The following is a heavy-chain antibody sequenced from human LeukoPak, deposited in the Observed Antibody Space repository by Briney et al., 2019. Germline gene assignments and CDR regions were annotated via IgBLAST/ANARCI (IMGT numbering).Heavy chain of an antibody. V-gene: IGHV1-69*06. CDR1: GGTFSSYA. Sequence: GASVKVSCKASGGTFSSYAISWVRQAPGQGLEWMGGIIPIFGTANYAQKFQGRVTITADKSTSTAYMELSSLRSEDTAVYYCARAASVSLRYFDWLFPSGDYYYMDVWGKGTTVTVSS. CDR2: IIPIFGTA. D-gene: IGHD3-9*01. J-gene: IGHJ6*03. CDR3: ARAASVSLRYFDWLFPSGDYYYMDV.